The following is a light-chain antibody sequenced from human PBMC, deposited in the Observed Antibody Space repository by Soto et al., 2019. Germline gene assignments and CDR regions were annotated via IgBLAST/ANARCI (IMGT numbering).Light chain of an antibody. J-gene: IGLJ3*02. CDR2: GNS. Sequence: QSVLTQPPSVSGAPGQRVTISCTGSSSNIGAGYDVHWYQQLPGTAPKLLICGNSNRPSGVPDRFSGGKSGTSASLAITGLQGEDEGDYGCQSYDSGRSGWVFGGGSKLSVL. CDR3: QSYDSGRSGWV. CDR1: SSNIGAGYD. V-gene: IGLV1-40*01.